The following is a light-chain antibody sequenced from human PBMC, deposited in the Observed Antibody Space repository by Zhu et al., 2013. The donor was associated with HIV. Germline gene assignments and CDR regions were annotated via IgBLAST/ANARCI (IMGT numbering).Light chain of an antibody. J-gene: IGKJ3*01. CDR2: GTS. CDR1: QRIAGW. V-gene: IGKV1-12*01. Sequence: DIQMTQSPSSVSASVGDRVTITCRASQRIAGWLAWYQQKPGKAPSLLISGTSSLQSGVPSRFSGSGSGTDFTLTIASLQADDFATYYCQQLDTYPLTFGPGTKVDV. CDR3: QQLDTYPLT.